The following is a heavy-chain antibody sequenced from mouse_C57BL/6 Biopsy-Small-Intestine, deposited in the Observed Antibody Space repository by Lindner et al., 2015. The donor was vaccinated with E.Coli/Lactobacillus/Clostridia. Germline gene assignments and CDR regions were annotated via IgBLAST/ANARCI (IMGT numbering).Heavy chain of an antibody. J-gene: IGHJ2*01. CDR2: IRNKANGYTT. Sequence: VQLQESGGGLVQPGGSLSLSCSASGFTFIDYYMSWVRQPPGKALEWLGFIRNKANGYTTEYSASVKGRFTISRDNSQSILYLQMNALRAEDSATYYCARAPRFDYWGQGTTLTVSS. CDR3: ARAPRFDY. CDR1: GFTFIDYY. V-gene: IGHV7-3*01.